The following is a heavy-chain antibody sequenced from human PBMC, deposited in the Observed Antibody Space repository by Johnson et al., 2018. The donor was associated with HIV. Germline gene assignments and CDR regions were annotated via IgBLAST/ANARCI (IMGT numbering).Heavy chain of an antibody. V-gene: IGHV3-30-3*01. CDR2: ISYDGSNK. CDR3: ARGGYYDSSGYIGVDAFDI. Sequence: QVQLVESGGGVVQPGRSLRLSCAASGFTFSSYAMHWVRQAPGKGLEWVAVISYDGSNKYYADSVKGRFTISRDNSKNTLYLQMNSLRAEDTAVYYCARGGYYDSSGYIGVDAFDIWGQGTMVTVSS. CDR1: GFTFSSYA. J-gene: IGHJ3*02. D-gene: IGHD3-22*01.